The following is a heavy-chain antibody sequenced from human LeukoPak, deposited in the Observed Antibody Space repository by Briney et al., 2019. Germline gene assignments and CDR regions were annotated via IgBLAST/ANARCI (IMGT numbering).Heavy chain of an antibody. V-gene: IGHV4-30-4*01. D-gene: IGHD3-22*01. CDR1: GGSVSSGDDY. CDR3: AREEGYYYDSSGYYY. CDR2: IYYSGST. Sequence: SETLSLTCTVSGGSVSSGDDYWSWIRQPPGKGLEWIGYIYYSGSTYYNPSLKSRVTISVDTSKNQFSLKLSSVTAADTAVYYCAREEGYYYDSSGYYYWGQGTLVTVSS. J-gene: IGHJ4*02.